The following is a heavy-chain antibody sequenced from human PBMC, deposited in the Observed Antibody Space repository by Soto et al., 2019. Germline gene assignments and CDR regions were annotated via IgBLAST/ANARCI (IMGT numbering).Heavy chain of an antibody. CDR1: GGFISRYY. CDR2: IYYSGST. V-gene: IGHV4-59*01. J-gene: IGHJ4*02. D-gene: IGHD5-12*01. Sequence: SETLSLTCPVSGGFISRYYWSWIRQPPGKGLEWIGYIYYSGSTKYNPSLKSRVTMSVDTSKNQFSLKLISVTAADTAKYFFAREGNPGKWLQPLDCWGQGTLVTVSS. CDR3: AREGNPGKWLQPLDC.